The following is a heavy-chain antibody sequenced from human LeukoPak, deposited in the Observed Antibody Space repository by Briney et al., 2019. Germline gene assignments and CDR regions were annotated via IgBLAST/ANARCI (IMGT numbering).Heavy chain of an antibody. CDR1: GFSFSGHW. Sequence: GGSLRLSCAASGFSFSGHWMHWARQLPGKGLVWVSRISPAGSTTSYADSVKGRFTVSRDNAKNTLYLQVNNLRAEDTAVYYCARGPSSNWSGLDFWGQGTLLTVSS. J-gene: IGHJ4*02. CDR2: ISPAGSTT. D-gene: IGHD6-13*01. CDR3: ARGPSSNWSGLDF. V-gene: IGHV3-74*01.